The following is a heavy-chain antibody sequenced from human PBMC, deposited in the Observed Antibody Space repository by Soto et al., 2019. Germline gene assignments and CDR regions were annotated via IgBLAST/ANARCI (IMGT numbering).Heavy chain of an antibody. CDR1: GGAFSGYY. CDR2: INHSGST. Sequence: SETLSLPWAVFGGAFSGYYWGWVRQPPGEGLEWIGEINHSGSTHYNPSLKSRVTISVDTSKNQFSPKLSSVTAADTAVYYCARSPYDILSGYYSDFDYWGQGTLVTVSS. V-gene: IGHV4-34*01. J-gene: IGHJ4*02. CDR3: ARSPYDILSGYYSDFDY. D-gene: IGHD3-9*01.